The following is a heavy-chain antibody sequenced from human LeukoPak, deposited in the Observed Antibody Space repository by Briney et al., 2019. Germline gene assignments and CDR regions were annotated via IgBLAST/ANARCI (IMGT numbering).Heavy chain of an antibody. CDR1: GYTFTSYG. Sequence: ASVKPSCKASGYTFTSYGISSVPQAPGHGLECMGWISAYIVDKNYAQNLQARVTMTTDTTTPTTNTERRSLLSHDTAWYYSASDRGAAAGLRVDDWGQGTLVTVSS. V-gene: IGHV1-18*01. D-gene: IGHD6-13*01. CDR2: ISAYIVDK. J-gene: IGHJ4*02. CDR3: ASDRGAAAGLRVDD.